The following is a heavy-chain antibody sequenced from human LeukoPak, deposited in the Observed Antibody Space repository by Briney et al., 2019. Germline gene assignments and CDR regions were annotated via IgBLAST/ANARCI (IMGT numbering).Heavy chain of an antibody. Sequence: ASVKVSCKASGYTFTDYNVYWVRQAPGQGPEWMGWIQPKSGGTIYAQRFQGRVTMTRDRPISTAYMELSSLRYDDTAVYYCARRYCSGGSCIPDYWGQGTLVTVSS. CDR3: ARRYCSGGSCIPDY. J-gene: IGHJ4*02. CDR1: GYTFTDYN. V-gene: IGHV1-2*02. D-gene: IGHD2-15*01. CDR2: IQPKSGGT.